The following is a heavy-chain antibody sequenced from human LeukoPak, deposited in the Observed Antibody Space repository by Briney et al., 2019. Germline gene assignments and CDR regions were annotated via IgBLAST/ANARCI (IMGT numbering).Heavy chain of an antibody. Sequence: GGSLRLSCAASGFTFSNNDMSWVRQAPGKGLEWVSAIGGSGGNTYADSVKGRFTISRDNSKNTLYLQMNSLIAEDTAVYYCAKAGVFTVWSFDYWGQGRMVTVSS. CDR2: IGGSGGNT. D-gene: IGHD2-8*02. V-gene: IGHV3-23*01. J-gene: IGHJ4*03. CDR3: AKAGVFTVWSFDY. CDR1: GFTFSNND.